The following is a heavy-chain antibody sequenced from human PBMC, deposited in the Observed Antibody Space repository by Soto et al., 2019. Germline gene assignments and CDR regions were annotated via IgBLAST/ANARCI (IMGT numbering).Heavy chain of an antibody. CDR1: GFTSSSYE. Sequence: GGSLRLSCAASGFTSSSYEMNWVRQAPGKGLEWVSYISSSGSTIYYADSVKGRFTISRDNAKNSLYLQMNSLRAEDTAVYYCARDLKDGYIDYWGQGTLVTVSS. V-gene: IGHV3-48*03. J-gene: IGHJ4*02. CDR2: ISSSGSTI. CDR3: ARDLKDGYIDY.